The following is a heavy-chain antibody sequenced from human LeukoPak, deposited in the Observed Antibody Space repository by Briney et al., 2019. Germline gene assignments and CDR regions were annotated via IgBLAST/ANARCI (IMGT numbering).Heavy chain of an antibody. Sequence: SQTLSLTCTVSGGSISSGSYYWSWIRQPAGKGLEWIGRIYTSGSTNYNPSLKSRVTISVDTSKNQLSLKLSSVTAADTAVYYCAREIVVVPAAQPYYYYYYMDVWGKGTTVTVSS. J-gene: IGHJ6*03. CDR1: GGSISSGSYY. CDR2: IYTSGST. CDR3: AREIVVVPAAQPYYYYYYMDV. D-gene: IGHD2-2*01. V-gene: IGHV4-61*02.